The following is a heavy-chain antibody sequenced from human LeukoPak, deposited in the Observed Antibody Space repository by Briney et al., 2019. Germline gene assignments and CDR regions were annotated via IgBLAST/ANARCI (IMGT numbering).Heavy chain of an antibody. CDR3: ARSVVTPSSWFDP. V-gene: IGHV3-30*03. CDR1: GFTFSNYG. D-gene: IGHD4-23*01. Sequence: GRSLRLSCAASGFTFSNYGMHWVRQAPGKGLEWVASISWDGRNKYYADSVTGRFTISRDNSQNTLYLQMNSLRGEDTAVYYCARSVVTPSSWFDPWGQGTLVTVSS. CDR2: ISWDGRNK. J-gene: IGHJ5*02.